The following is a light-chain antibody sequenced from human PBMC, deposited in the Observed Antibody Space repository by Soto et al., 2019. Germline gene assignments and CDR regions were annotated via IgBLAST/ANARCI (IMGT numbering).Light chain of an antibody. V-gene: IGKV3D-15*01. CDR1: QSVAST. CDR3: QQYDHWPLT. J-gene: IGKJ4*01. CDR2: GAS. Sequence: EIVMTSSRATLSVSPVARATHYRRASQSVASTLACNQQKPGQAPRLLIFGASTRAPGIPARVSGTGSGTDFTLTSSSRQSEDFAADFCQQYDHWPLTAAGGTKVDIK.